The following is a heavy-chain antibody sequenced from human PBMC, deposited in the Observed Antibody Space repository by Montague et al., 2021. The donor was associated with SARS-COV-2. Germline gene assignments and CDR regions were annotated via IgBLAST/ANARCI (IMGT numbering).Heavy chain of an antibody. CDR3: ARLRDGVVPSPILGVGPYYSYYYMDV. CDR2: INHGGST. D-gene: IGHD3-10*01. Sequence: SETLSLTCAVHGTSFSGYYWNWIRQPPGKGLEWIGEINHGGSTKCSPSLKSRLTISADTSKNQFSLKLTSVAAADTAVYYCARLRDGVVPSPILGVGPYYSYYYMDVWGRGTTVTVSS. V-gene: IGHV4-34*01. CDR1: GTSFSGYY. J-gene: IGHJ6*03.